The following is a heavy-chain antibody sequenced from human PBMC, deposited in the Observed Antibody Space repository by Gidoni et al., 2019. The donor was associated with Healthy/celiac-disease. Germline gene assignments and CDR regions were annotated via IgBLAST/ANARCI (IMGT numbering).Heavy chain of an antibody. D-gene: IGHD1-26*01. CDR2: IWYDGSNK. CDR1: GFTFSSYG. J-gene: IGHJ4*02. CDR3: ARDRIVGATRGCDY. Sequence: QVQLVESGGGVVQPGRSLRLSCAASGFTFSSYGMHWVRQAPGKGLEWVAVIWYDGSNKYYADSVKGRFTISRDNSKNTLYLQMNSLRAEDTAVYYCARDRIVGATRGCDYWGQGTLVTVSS. V-gene: IGHV3-33*01.